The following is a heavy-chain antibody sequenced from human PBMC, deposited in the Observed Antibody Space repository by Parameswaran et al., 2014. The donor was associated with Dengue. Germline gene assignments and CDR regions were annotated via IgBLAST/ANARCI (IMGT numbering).Heavy chain of an antibody. V-gene: IGHV4-39*01. D-gene: IGHD2-2*01. Sequence: PGKGLEWIGNIYYGGSTYSNPSLKSRVTISVDTSKNQFSLKLSSVTAADTAVYYCARSRTFPLGFCSSSSCLRYGMDVWGQGTTVTVSS. CDR2: IYYGGST. J-gene: IGHJ6*02. CDR3: ARSRTFPLGFCSSSSCLRYGMDV.